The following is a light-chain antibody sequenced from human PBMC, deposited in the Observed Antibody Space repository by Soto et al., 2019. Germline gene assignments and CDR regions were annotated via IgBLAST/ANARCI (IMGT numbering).Light chain of an antibody. CDR3: QQYNDWPPYT. J-gene: IGKJ2*01. CDR1: QSVSYN. CDR2: GAS. V-gene: IGKV3-15*01. Sequence: EIVMTQSPATLSVSPGERATLPCRASQSVSYNLAWYQQKPGQAPRLLIFGASARATGIPARFSGSGSGTEFTLTISSLQSEDFAVYYCQQYNDWPPYTFGQGTKLDIK.